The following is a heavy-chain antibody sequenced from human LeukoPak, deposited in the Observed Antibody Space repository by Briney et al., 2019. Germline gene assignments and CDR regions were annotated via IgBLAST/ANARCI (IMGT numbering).Heavy chain of an antibody. CDR1: GFTFSSYG. Sequence: GGSLRLSCAASGFTFSSYGVSWVRQAPGKGLEWVANIKQDGSEKYYVDSVKGRFTISRDNAKNSLYLQMNSLRAEDTAVYYCARWRLYCSSTSCYFDYWGQGTLVTVSS. CDR3: ARWRLYCSSTSCYFDY. D-gene: IGHD2-2*01. J-gene: IGHJ4*02. V-gene: IGHV3-7*03. CDR2: IKQDGSEK.